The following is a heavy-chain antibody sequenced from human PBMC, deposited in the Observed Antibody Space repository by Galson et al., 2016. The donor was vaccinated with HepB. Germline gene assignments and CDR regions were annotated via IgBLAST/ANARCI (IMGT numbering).Heavy chain of an antibody. CDR1: GGSISSDH. J-gene: IGHJ6*02. Sequence: SETLSLTCTVPGGSISSDHCNWIRQSPGKGLEWIGYIHYSGSTSYNPSLKSRVSMSIDTPENQFSLRLRSVTAADTAVYYCAREAGRLGAGLVDVWGQGTTVTVSS. V-gene: IGHV4-59*01. D-gene: IGHD3-16*01. CDR3: AREAGRLGAGLVDV. CDR2: IHYSGST.